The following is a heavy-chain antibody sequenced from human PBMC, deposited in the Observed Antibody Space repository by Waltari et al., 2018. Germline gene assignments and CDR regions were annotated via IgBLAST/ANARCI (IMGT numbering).Heavy chain of an antibody. D-gene: IGHD6-13*01. CDR1: GGSISSYY. J-gene: IGHJ4*02. V-gene: IGHV4-59*12. CDR2: INHSGST. CDR3: AREGRIAAAGRGPVTLPSY. Sequence: QVQLQESGPGLVKPSETLSLPCTVSGGSISSYYWSWIRQPPGKGLEWIGEINHSGSTNYNPSLKSRVTISVDTSKNQFSLKLSSVTAADTAVYYCAREGRIAAAGRGPVTLPSYWGQGTLVTVSS.